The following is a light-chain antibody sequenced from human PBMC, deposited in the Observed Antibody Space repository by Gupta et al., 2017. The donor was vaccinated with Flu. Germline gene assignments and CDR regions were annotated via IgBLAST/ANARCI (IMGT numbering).Light chain of an antibody. J-gene: IGLJ3*02. CDR3: CSYAGSSTLWV. CDR1: SSDVGGYNY. Sequence: QSALTQPRSVSGSPGQSGTISCTGTSSDVGGYNYVSWYQQHPGKAPKLMIYDVSKWPSGVPDRFSGSKSGNTASLTISGLQAEDEADYYCCSYAGSSTLWVFGGGTKLTVL. CDR2: DVS. V-gene: IGLV2-11*01.